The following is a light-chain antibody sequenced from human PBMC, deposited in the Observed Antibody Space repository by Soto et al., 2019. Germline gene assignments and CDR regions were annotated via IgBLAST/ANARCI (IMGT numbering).Light chain of an antibody. V-gene: IGKV3-15*01. CDR1: QYVSFN. Sequence: MTQSPATLSVSPGETATLSCRASQYVSFNLAWYQQKPGQGPRLLIYAASTRATNIPDRFRGSGSGTEFTLTISSLQSEDSAISYCQQYNRWPPGTFGQGTKLEIK. CDR3: QQYNRWPPGT. J-gene: IGKJ1*01. CDR2: AAS.